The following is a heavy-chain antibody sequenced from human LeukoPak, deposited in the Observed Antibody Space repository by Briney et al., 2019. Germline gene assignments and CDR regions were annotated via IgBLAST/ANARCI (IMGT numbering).Heavy chain of an antibody. CDR2: IYYSGST. D-gene: IGHD3-10*01. Sequence: SETLSLTCTVSGGSISSYYWSWIRQPPGKGLEWIGYIYYSGSTNYNPSLKSRVTISVDTSKNQFSLKLSSVTAADTAVYYCARIKSVMVRGVIIPSAMDVWGKGTTVTISS. CDR3: ARIKSVMVRGVIIPSAMDV. CDR1: GGSISSYY. V-gene: IGHV4-59*01. J-gene: IGHJ6*03.